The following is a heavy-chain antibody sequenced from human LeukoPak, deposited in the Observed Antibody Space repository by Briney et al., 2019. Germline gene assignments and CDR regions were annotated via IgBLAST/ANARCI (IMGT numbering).Heavy chain of an antibody. CDR3: ARTRGGTRYSSSPPCDY. J-gene: IGHJ4*02. Sequence: SETLSLTCAVYGGSFSGYYWSWIRQPPGKGLEWIGEINHSGSTNYNPYLKSRVTISVDTSKNQVSLKLSSVTAADTAVYYCARTRGGTRYSSSPPCDYWGQGTLVTVSS. CDR2: INHSGST. D-gene: IGHD6-13*01. V-gene: IGHV4-34*01. CDR1: GGSFSGYY.